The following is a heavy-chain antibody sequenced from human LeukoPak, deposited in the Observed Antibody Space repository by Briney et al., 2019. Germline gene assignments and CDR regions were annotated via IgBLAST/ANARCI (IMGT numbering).Heavy chain of an antibody. CDR2: IRSKANSYAT. CDR3: TRHGMVRGVIYYYYYYMDV. V-gene: IGHV3-73*01. Sequence: TGGSLRLSCAASGFTFCGSAMHWVRQATGKGLEWVGRIRSKANSYATAYAASVKGRFTISRDDSKNTAYLQMNSLKTEDTAVYYCTRHGMVRGVIYYYYYYMDVWGKGTTVTVSS. CDR1: GFTFCGSA. D-gene: IGHD3-10*01. J-gene: IGHJ6*03.